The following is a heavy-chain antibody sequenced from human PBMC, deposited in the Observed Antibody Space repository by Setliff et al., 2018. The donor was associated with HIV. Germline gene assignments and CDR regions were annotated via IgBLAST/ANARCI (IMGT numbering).Heavy chain of an antibody. Sequence: SETLSLTCTVSGGSITSYYWSWIRQPAGKGLEWFGRIYISGSTNYNPSFESRVTMSIDTSKNQFSLKLSSVTAADTAVYYCVKWNYPNSWGQGTLVTVSS. J-gene: IGHJ4*02. CDR3: VKWNYPNS. V-gene: IGHV4-4*07. D-gene: IGHD1-7*01. CDR2: IYISGST. CDR1: GGSITSYY.